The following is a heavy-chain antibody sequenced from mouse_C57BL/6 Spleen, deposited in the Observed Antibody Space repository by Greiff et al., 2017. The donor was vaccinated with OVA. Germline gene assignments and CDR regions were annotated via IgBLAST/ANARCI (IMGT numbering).Heavy chain of an antibody. V-gene: IGHV1-69*01. D-gene: IGHD1-1*01. CDR1: GYTFTSYW. CDR2: IDPSDSYT. CDR3: ARRFYYGSSYFDY. J-gene: IGHJ2*01. Sequence: QVQLQQPGAELVMPGASVKLSCKASGYTFTSYWMHWVKQRPGQGLEWIGEIDPSDSYTNYNQKFKGKATLTVEKYSSTAYVQLSSLTLEDYAVYYYARRFYYGSSYFDYWGQGTTLTVSS.